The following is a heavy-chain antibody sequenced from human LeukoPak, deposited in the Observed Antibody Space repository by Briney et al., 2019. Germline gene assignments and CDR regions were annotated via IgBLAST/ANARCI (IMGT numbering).Heavy chain of an antibody. D-gene: IGHD1-26*01. CDR2: IYYSGST. CDR3: ARCIVGATTSFDY. CDR1: GGSISSYY. Sequence: PSETLSLTCTVSGGSISSYYWSWIRQPPGKGLEWIGYIYYSGSTNYNPSLKSRVTISVDTSKNQSSLKLSSVTAADTAVYYCARCIVGATTSFDYWGQGTLVTVSS. V-gene: IGHV4-59*01. J-gene: IGHJ4*02.